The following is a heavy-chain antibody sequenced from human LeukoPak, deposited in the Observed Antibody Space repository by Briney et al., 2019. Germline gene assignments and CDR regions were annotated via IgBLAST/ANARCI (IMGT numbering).Heavy chain of an antibody. V-gene: IGHV3-21*01. CDR1: GFTFSSYS. D-gene: IGHD3-22*01. J-gene: IGHJ3*02. CDR2: ISSSSSYI. CDR3: AGYYDSSGYYYEGSLGAFDI. Sequence: PGGSLRLSCAASGFTFSSYSMNWVRQAPGKGLEWVSSISSSSSYIYYADSVKGRFTISRDNAKNSLYLQMNSLRAEDTAGYYCAGYYDSSGYYYEGSLGAFDIWGQGTMVTVSS.